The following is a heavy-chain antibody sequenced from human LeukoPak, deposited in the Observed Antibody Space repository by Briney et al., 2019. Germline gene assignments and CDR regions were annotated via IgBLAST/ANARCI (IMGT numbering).Heavy chain of an antibody. D-gene: IGHD5-12*01. CDR3: AKTDSGYDFGYYSYYMDV. J-gene: IGHJ6*03. CDR2: ISGSGGST. Sequence: GGSLRLSCAASGFTFSSYAMSWVRQAPGKGLEWVSAISGSGGSTYYADSVRGRFTISRDNSKTTLYLQLNSLRAEDTAVYYCAKTDSGYDFGYYSYYMDVWGKGTTVTVSS. V-gene: IGHV3-23*01. CDR1: GFTFSSYA.